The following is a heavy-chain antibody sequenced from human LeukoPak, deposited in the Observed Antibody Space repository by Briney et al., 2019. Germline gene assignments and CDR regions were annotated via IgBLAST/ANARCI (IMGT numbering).Heavy chain of an antibody. J-gene: IGHJ4*02. CDR2: IRSKADNYAT. V-gene: IGHV3-73*01. Sequence: GSLRLSFSASWVTFSCSPILWVRQASGKGLEWVGRIRSKADNYATAYAASVQGRCTISRDDSKSTAYLQLNSLKTEDTAVYYCTQSNYWGQGALVTVSS. CDR3: TQSNY. CDR1: WVTFSCSP.